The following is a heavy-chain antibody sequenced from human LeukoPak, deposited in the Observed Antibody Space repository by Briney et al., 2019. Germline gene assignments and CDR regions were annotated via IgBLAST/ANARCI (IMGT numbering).Heavy chain of an antibody. CDR1: GFDFIFYG. CDR3: ARGPGRDGYNLFDY. V-gene: IGHV3-33*01. D-gene: IGHD5-24*01. J-gene: IGHJ4*02. CDR2: IWYDGSSK. Sequence: GGSLRLSCAASGFDFIFYGMHWVRQAPGKGLEWVAVIWYDGSSKYYADSVKGRFTISSDNSKDTLYLQMNSLRAEDTAVYYCARGPGRDGYNLFDYWGQGTLVTVSS.